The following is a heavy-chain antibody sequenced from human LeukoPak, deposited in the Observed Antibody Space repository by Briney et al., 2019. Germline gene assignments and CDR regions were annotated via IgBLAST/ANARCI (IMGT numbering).Heavy chain of an antibody. D-gene: IGHD3-22*01. Sequence: GASVKVSCKASGYTFTSYYMHWVRQAPGQGLEWMGIINPSGGSTSYAQKFQGRVTMTRDTSTSTVYMELSSPRSEDTAVYYCARASDSSGYYAPQHYFDYWGQGTLVTVSS. V-gene: IGHV1-46*03. J-gene: IGHJ4*02. CDR3: ARASDSSGYYAPQHYFDY. CDR1: GYTFTSYY. CDR2: INPSGGST.